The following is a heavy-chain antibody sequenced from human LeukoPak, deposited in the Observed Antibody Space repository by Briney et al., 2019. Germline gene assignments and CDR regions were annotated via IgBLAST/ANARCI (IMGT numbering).Heavy chain of an antibody. D-gene: IGHD3-10*01. Sequence: GGSLRLSCAASGFTFSSYWMSWVRQAPGKGLEWVANIKQEGSEKYYVDSVKGRFTISRDNAKNSLYLQMNSLRAEDTAVYYCAMSRVGRLSQLDYWGQGTLVAVSS. CDR1: GFTFSSYW. CDR2: IKQEGSEK. CDR3: AMSRVGRLSQLDY. V-gene: IGHV3-7*01. J-gene: IGHJ4*02.